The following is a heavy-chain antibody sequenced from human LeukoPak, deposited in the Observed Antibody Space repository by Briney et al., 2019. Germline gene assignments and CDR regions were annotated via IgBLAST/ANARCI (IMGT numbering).Heavy chain of an antibody. CDR3: ATSEYSSGWYFFDY. J-gene: IGHJ4*02. D-gene: IGHD6-19*01. CDR1: GFTFSSYA. V-gene: IGHV3-23*01. CDR2: ISGSGGST. Sequence: GGSLRLSCAASGFTFSSYAMSWVRQAPGKGLEWVSAISGSGGSTYYADSVKGRFTIPRDNSKNTLYLQMNSLRAEDTAVYYCATSEYSSGWYFFDYWGQGTLVTVSS.